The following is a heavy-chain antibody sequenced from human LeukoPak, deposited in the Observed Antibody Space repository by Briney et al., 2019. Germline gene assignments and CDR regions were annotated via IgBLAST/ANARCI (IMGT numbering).Heavy chain of an antibody. Sequence: KSSETLTLTCAVYGGSFSGDYWSWIRQPPGKGLEWIGDINRSGRAVYNTSLKSRVIISVDTSKNQFSLKLSSVTAADTAVYYCATFTQERSFDYWGQGTLVTVPS. J-gene: IGHJ4*02. V-gene: IGHV4-34*01. CDR1: GGSFSGDY. CDR3: ATFTQERSFDY. CDR2: INRSGRA. D-gene: IGHD5-24*01.